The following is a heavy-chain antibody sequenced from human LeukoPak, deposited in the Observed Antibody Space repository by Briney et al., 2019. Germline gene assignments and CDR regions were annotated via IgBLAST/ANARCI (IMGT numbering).Heavy chain of an antibody. D-gene: IGHD6-6*01. CDR2: VSGSGGST. Sequence: GGSLRLSCAASGFTFSSSAMSWGRQAPGKGLEWVSAVSGSGGSTYYADSVKGRFTISRDNSKNTLYLQMNSLRAEDTALYYCAKDGGIAARLTDYWGQGTLVTVSS. CDR1: GFTFSSSA. CDR3: AKDGGIAARLTDY. J-gene: IGHJ4*02. V-gene: IGHV3-23*01.